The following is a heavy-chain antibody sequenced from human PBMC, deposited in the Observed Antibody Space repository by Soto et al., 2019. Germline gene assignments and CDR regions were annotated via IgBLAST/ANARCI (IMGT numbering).Heavy chain of an antibody. CDR2: ISHSGST. CDR3: ARGLQRRFGGYKGLGYHGMDV. CDR1: GGSFSDYF. J-gene: IGHJ6*02. Sequence: QVQLQQWGAGLLKPSETLSLTCAVYGGSFSDYFWSWIRQPPSKGLEWIGAISHSGSTSYNPSLKSRVTISVDTSKNQFFLNLSSVTAADTAVYYCARGLQRRFGGYKGLGYHGMDVWGQGTTVTVSS. V-gene: IGHV4-34*01. D-gene: IGHD5-12*01.